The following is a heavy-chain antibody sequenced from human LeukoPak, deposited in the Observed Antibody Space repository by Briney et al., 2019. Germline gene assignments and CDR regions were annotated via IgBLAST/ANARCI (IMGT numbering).Heavy chain of an antibody. D-gene: IGHD3-3*01. Sequence: GGSLRLSCAASGFTFSTYWMGWVRQAPGRGVEWVANIKPDGSDKNYVDSVKGRFTISRDNPKNSLYLKMNSLRAEDSAVYYCARGFLDYWGQGTLVTVSS. J-gene: IGHJ4*02. CDR1: GFTFSTYW. CDR2: IKPDGSDK. CDR3: ARGFLDY. V-gene: IGHV3-7*04.